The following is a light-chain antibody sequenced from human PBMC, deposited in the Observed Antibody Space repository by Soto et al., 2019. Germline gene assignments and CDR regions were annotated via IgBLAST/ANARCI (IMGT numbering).Light chain of an antibody. CDR1: SSNIGSNT. CDR3: AAWDDSLNGPYV. V-gene: IGLV1-44*01. J-gene: IGLJ1*01. Sequence: QSVLTQPPSASGTPGQRVTISCSGSSSNIGSNTVNWYQQLPGTAPKLLIYSNNQRPSGVPDRFSGSKSGTSASLAISGLQSEDEXDYYCAAWDDSLNGPYVFGTGTKVTVL. CDR2: SNN.